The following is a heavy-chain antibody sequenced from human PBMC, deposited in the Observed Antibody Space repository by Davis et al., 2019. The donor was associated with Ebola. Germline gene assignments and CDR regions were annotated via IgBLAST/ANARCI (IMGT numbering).Heavy chain of an antibody. J-gene: IGHJ5*02. V-gene: IGHV4-59*04. CDR1: GGSISSYY. Sequence: MPGGSLRLSCTVSGGSISSYYWSWIRQPPGKGLEWIGYIYYSGSTYYNPSLKSRVTISVDTSKNQFSLTLSSVTAADTAVYYCARVSVIRFLEWLPQGWFDPWGQGTLVTVSS. CDR2: IYYSGST. D-gene: IGHD3-3*01. CDR3: ARVSVIRFLEWLPQGWFDP.